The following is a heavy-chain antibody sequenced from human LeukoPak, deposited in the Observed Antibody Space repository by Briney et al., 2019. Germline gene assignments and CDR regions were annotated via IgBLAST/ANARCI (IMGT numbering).Heavy chain of an antibody. CDR1: GFAVSNYH. CDR3: AKDPALVGATHPYYFDY. Sequence: PGASLRLSRAASGFAVSNYHMSWVRQAPGKGLEWVSSISGSGQTTYYADSVKGRFTISRDNSKNTLYLQMNSLRAEDTAIYYCAKDPALVGATHPYYFDYWGQGTLVTVSS. J-gene: IGHJ4*02. D-gene: IGHD1-26*01. CDR2: ISGSGQTT. V-gene: IGHV3-23*01.